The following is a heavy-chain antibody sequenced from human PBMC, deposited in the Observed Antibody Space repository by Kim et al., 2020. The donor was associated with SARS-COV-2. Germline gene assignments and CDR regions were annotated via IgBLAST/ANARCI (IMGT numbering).Heavy chain of an antibody. J-gene: IGHJ4*02. Sequence: GGSLRLSCAPSGFTFSHDWMTWVRQAPGKGLEWVANINQDGSESYYVDSVKGRFTISRDNAKNSLYLQMNSLRVEDTALYYCSRSVFGDNYWGQGTLVSV. CDR2: INQDGSES. CDR3: SRSVFGDNY. V-gene: IGHV3-7*01. CDR1: GFTFSHDW. D-gene: IGHD3-10*02.